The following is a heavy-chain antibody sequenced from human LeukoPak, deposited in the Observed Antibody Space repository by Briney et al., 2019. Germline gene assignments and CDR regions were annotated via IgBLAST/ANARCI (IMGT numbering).Heavy chain of an antibody. Sequence: SETLSLTCAVYGGSFSGYYWSWIRQPPGKGLEWIGEINHSGSTNYNPSLKSRVTISVDTSKNQFSLKLGSVTAADTAVYYCARGGGRDGYKPPVDYWGQGTLVTVSS. J-gene: IGHJ4*02. D-gene: IGHD5-12*01. V-gene: IGHV4-34*01. CDR3: ARGGGRDGYKPPVDY. CDR2: INHSGST. CDR1: GGSFSGYY.